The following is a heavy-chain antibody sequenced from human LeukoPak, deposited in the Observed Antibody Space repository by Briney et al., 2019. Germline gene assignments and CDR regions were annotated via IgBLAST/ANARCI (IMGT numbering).Heavy chain of an antibody. CDR3: ARKGIGSSRYQNMDV. V-gene: IGHV3-48*01. Sequence: PGGSLRLSCAASGFAFSTYSIDWVRQAPGKGLEWLSYISSSSSTIYYADSVKGRFTVSRDTSKNTLYLQMNSLRAEDTAVYYCARKGIGSSRYQNMDVWGKGTTVTVSS. CDR2: ISSSSSTI. J-gene: IGHJ6*03. CDR1: GFAFSTYS. D-gene: IGHD6-25*01.